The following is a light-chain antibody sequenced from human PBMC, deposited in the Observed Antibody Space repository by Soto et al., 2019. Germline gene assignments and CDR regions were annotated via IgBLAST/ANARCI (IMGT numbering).Light chain of an antibody. J-gene: IGKJ2*01. CDR2: AAA. CDR1: QSISSC. Sequence: IQMTQSPSSLSASVGDRVIIPCRTSQSISSCLSWNQQKPGKAPKFLIYAAASLQSGVPSRFSGSGSGKDFTLTISSLQPEDFATYYCQQSYGTPYTFGQGTKLEIK. CDR3: QQSYGTPYT. V-gene: IGKV1-39*01.